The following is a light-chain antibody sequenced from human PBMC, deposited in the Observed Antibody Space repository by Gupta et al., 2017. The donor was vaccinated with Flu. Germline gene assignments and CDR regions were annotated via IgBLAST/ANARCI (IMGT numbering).Light chain of an antibody. CDR2: EVN. J-gene: IGLJ1*01. V-gene: IGLV2-14*01. Sequence: QSALPQPASVSGSPGQSIPISCTGSSSDVGGYNYVSWYQQHPGKAPKLMIYEVNNRPSGVSNRFSASKSGNTASLTISGLQADDEADYYCSTYTSSNTHVFGTGTKVTVL. CDR1: SSDVGGYNY. CDR3: STYTSSNTHV.